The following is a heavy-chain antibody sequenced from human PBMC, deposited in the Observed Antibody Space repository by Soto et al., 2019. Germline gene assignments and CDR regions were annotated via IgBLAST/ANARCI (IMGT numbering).Heavy chain of an antibody. Sequence: SVKVSCKASGGTFSSYAISWVRQAPGQGLEWMGGIIPIFGTANYAQKFQGRVTITADKSTSTAYMELSSLRSEDTAVYYCARERSNHDASDIWGQGTMVTVSS. J-gene: IGHJ3*02. V-gene: IGHV1-69*06. CDR3: ARERSNHDASDI. CDR1: GGTFSSYA. CDR2: IIPIFGTA. D-gene: IGHD4-4*01.